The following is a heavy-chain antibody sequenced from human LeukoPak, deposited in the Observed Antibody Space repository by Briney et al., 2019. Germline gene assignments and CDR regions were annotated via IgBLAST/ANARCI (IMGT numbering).Heavy chain of an antibody. D-gene: IGHD1-1*01. CDR1: GFTFDDYA. CDR2: ISWNSGRI. Sequence: GGSLRLSCAASGFTFDDYAMHWVRQAPGKGLEWVSGISWNSGRIGYADSVKGRFTISRDNARNSLYLQMNSLRAEDMALYYCAKSNVALGGHYYFDYWGQGTLVTVSS. CDR3: AKSNVALGGHYYFDY. J-gene: IGHJ4*02. V-gene: IGHV3-9*03.